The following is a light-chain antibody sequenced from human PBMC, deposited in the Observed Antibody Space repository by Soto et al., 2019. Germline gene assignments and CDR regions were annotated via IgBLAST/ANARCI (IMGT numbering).Light chain of an antibody. CDR1: QSISSY. CDR2: AAS. J-gene: IGKJ5*01. CDR3: QQSYRTPSIT. Sequence: DIQMTQSPSSLSASVGDRVTITCRPSQSISSYLNWYQQKPGKAPKLLIYAASSLQSGVPSRFSGSGSGTDFTLTISSLQPEDFATYYCQQSYRTPSITFGQGTDWRL. V-gene: IGKV1-39*01.